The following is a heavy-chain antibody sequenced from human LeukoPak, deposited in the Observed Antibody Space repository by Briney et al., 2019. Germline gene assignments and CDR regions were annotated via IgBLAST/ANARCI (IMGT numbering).Heavy chain of an antibody. V-gene: IGHV3-7*01. CDR1: GFTFSSHW. D-gene: IGHD3-10*01. CDR2: INHFGNEE. CDR3: GRGKVWSRTYFDF. Sequence: GGSLRLSCAASGFTFSSHWMTWVRQAPGKGLEWVANINHFGNEEYYVDSVKGRFTISRDNAKNSLYLQMNSLRAEDTAVYYCGRGKVWSRTYFDFWGQGTLVTVST. J-gene: IGHJ4*02.